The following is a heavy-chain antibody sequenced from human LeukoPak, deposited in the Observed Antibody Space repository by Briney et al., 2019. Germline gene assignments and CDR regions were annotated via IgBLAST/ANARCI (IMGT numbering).Heavy chain of an antibody. Sequence: ASVKVSCKASGYTFTGYYMHWVRQAPGQGLEWMGRINPNSGGTNYAQKFQGRVTMTRDTSISTAYMELSGLRSDDTAVYYCASRGYSYGLTFDYWGQGTLVTVSS. CDR3: ASRGYSYGLTFDY. CDR1: GYTFTGYY. V-gene: IGHV1-2*06. J-gene: IGHJ4*02. CDR2: INPNSGGT. D-gene: IGHD5-18*01.